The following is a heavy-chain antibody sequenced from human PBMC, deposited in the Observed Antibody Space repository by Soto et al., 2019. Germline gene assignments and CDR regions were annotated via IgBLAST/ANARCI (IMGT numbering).Heavy chain of an antibody. CDR2: INHSGST. J-gene: IGHJ6*03. Sequence: QVQLQQWGAGLLKPSETLSLTCAVYGGSFSGYYWSWIRQPPGKGLEWIGEINHSGSTNYNPSLKSRVTISVDTSKNQFSLKLSSVTAADTAVYYCAREVGGDYYGSGSVYYYYMDVWGKGTTVTVSS. CDR3: AREVGGDYYGSGSVYYYYMDV. CDR1: GGSFSGYY. D-gene: IGHD3-10*01. V-gene: IGHV4-34*01.